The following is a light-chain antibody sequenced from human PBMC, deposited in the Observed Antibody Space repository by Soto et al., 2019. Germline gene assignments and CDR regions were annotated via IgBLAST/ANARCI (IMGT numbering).Light chain of an antibody. Sequence: QSALTQPPSASGTPGQRVTISCSGNSSNIGRNYVNWYQVFPGSAPKPLIYRITQRPSGVPDRVSASKSGTSASLAISGLRPEDEADYYCAAWDDSLGGVLFGGGTKLTVL. J-gene: IGLJ3*02. V-gene: IGLV1-47*01. CDR1: SSNIGRNY. CDR2: RIT. CDR3: AAWDDSLGGVL.